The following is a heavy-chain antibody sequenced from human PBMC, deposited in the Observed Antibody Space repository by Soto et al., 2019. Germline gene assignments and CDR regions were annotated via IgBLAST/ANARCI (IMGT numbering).Heavy chain of an antibody. Sequence: QDQLVQSGAEVKKPGPSVTVSCKASGYSFTNYGVTCVRQAPGQALEWMGWISAFNGNTHYAQNLQSRVNTTTDASRSTAYLELRSLRSDDTTVYYWARDRGVAPPVGGNTHYYSSLDVGAKGTTVTVSS. J-gene: IGHJ6*03. CDR2: ISAFNGNT. CDR3: ARDRGVAPPVGGNTHYYSSLDV. V-gene: IGHV1-18*01. D-gene: IGHD3-16*01. CDR1: GYSFTNYG.